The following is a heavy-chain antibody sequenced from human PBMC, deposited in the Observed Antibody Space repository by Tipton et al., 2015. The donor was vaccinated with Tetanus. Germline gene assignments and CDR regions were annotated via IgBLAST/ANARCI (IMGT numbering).Heavy chain of an antibody. J-gene: IGHJ3*02. Sequence: LRLSCTVSGGSISAYYWSWIRQPPGKGLEWIGYIYFNGSTKYNPSLKSRVSISVDTSNNLFSLKLTSVTTADTAVYYCARSGGRRYAFDIWGQGTMVTVSS. CDR3: ARSGGRRYAFDI. CDR1: GGSISAYY. V-gene: IGHV4-59*01. CDR2: IYFNGST. D-gene: IGHD3-16*01.